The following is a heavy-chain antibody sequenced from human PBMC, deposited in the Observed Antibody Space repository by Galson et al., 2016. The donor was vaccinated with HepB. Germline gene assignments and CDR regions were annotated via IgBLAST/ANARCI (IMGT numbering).Heavy chain of an antibody. CDR3: ASFRGYYYGMDV. CDR1: GDSASGNSVA. J-gene: IGHJ6*02. V-gene: IGHV6-1*01. CDR2: TFYSYERYN. Sequence: CAISGDSASGNSVAWNWIRQSPSRGLEWLGRTFYSYERYNKNAVSVKSRITITPDTSKNQFSLQLNSVTPEDTAVYSCASFRGYYYGMDVWGQGTTVSVSS. D-gene: IGHD3-10*01.